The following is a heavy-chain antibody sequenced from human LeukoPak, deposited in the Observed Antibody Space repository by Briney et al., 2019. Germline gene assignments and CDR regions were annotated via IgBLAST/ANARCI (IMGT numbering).Heavy chain of an antibody. V-gene: IGHV3-21*01. D-gene: IGHD3-10*01. CDR2: ISSSSSYI. CDR3: VKGSGSYYYNWFDP. J-gene: IGHJ5*02. Sequence: GGSLRLSCVVSGFNFSNYWMNWVRQAPGKGLEWVSSISSSSSYIYYADSVKGRFTISRDNAKDSLYLQMNSLRAEDTAVYYCVKGSGSYYYNWFDPWGQGTLVTVSS. CDR1: GFNFSNYW.